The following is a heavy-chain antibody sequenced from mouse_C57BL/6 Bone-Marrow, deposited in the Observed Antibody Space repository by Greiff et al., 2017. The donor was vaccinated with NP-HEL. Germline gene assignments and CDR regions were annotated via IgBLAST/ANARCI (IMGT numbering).Heavy chain of an antibody. D-gene: IGHD2-4*01. CDR2: ISSGSSTI. V-gene: IGHV5-17*01. CDR1: GFTFSDYG. CDR3: AIYDYADYYAMDY. Sequence: EVQLVESGGGLVKPGGSLKLSCAASGFTFSDYGMHWVRQAPEKGLEWVAYISSGSSTIYYAATVKGRFTIARDNAKNTLFLQMTSLRSEDTAMYYCAIYDYADYYAMDYWGQGTSVTVSS. J-gene: IGHJ4*01.